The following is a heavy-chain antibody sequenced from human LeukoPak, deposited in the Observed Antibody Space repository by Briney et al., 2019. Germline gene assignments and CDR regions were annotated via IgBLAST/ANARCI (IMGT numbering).Heavy chain of an antibody. CDR3: ARDPHVVEAAGQVDY. D-gene: IGHD6-13*01. V-gene: IGHV1-18*01. J-gene: IGHJ4*02. CDR2: ISAYNGNT. Sequence: ASVKVSCEASGYTFTRYGFSWLRQAPGQGPEWMGWISAYNGNTKYAQKFQGRVTMTTDTSTSTGYMELRSLRSDDTAVYYCARDPHVVEAAGQVDYWGQGTLVTVSS. CDR1: GYTFTRYG.